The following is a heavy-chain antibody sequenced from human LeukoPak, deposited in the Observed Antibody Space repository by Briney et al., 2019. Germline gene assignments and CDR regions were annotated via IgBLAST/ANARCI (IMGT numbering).Heavy chain of an antibody. CDR1: GGSISSGNYY. CDR2: IYYSGGT. J-gene: IGHJ4*02. D-gene: IGHD6-13*01. V-gene: IGHV4-31*03. Sequence: SETLSLTCTVSGGSISSGNYYWSWIRQHPGKGLEWIGYIYYSGGTYYNPSLKSRVTISVDTSKNQFSLKLSSVTAADTAVYYCASLPYSSSGNDYWGQGTLVTVSS. CDR3: ASLPYSSSGNDY.